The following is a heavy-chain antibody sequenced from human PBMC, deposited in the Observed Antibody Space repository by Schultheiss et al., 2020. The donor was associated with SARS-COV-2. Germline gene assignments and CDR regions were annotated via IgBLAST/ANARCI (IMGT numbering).Heavy chain of an antibody. CDR3: ARIQPHCTNGVCYTGGFDY. CDR2: IDWDDDK. V-gene: IGHV2-70*11. J-gene: IGHJ4*02. Sequence: TLSLTCTFSGFSLSTSGMCVSWIRQPPGKALEWLARIDWDDDKYYSTSLKTRLTISKDTSKNQVVLTMTNMDPVDTATYYCARIQPHCTNGVCYTGGFDYWGQGTLVTVSS. D-gene: IGHD2-8*01. CDR1: GFSLSTSGMC.